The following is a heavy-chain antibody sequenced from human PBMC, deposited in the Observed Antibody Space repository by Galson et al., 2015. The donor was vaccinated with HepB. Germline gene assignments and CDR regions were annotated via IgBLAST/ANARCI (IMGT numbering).Heavy chain of an antibody. CDR2: IIPIFGTA. CDR3: ARGPRVYCSGGSCYSGVPDAFDI. D-gene: IGHD2-15*01. CDR1: GGAFSSYA. Sequence: SVKVSCKASGGAFSSYAISWVRQAPGQGLEWMGGIIPIFGTANYAQKFQGRVTITADESTSTAYMELSSLRSEDTAVYYCARGPRVYCSGGSCYSGVPDAFDIWGQGTMVTVSS. V-gene: IGHV1-69*13. J-gene: IGHJ3*02.